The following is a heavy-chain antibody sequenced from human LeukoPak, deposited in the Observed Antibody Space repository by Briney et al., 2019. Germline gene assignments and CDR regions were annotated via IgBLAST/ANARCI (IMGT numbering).Heavy chain of an antibody. Sequence: GGSLRLSCAASGFTVSSNYIRWVRQAPGKGLEWVSVIYSGGSTYYADSVKGRFTISRDNSKNTPYLQMNSLRAEDTAVYYCARDSLEGYFFDPWGQGTLVTVSS. CDR1: GFTVSSNY. J-gene: IGHJ5*02. V-gene: IGHV3-53*01. CDR2: IYSGGST. CDR3: ARDSLEGYFFDP. D-gene: IGHD5-18*01.